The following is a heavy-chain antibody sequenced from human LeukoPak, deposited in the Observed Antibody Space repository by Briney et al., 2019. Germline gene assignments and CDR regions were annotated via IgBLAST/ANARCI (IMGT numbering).Heavy chain of an antibody. J-gene: IGHJ4*02. Sequence: SETLSLTCTVSGGSISSYYWSWIRQPPGKGLEWIGYIYYSGSTNYNPSLKSRVTISVDTSKNQFSLKLSSVTAADTAVYYCARSNSSGWESGFDYWGQGTLVTVSS. D-gene: IGHD6-19*01. CDR2: IYYSGST. CDR1: GGSISSYY. CDR3: ARSNSSGWESGFDY. V-gene: IGHV4-59*01.